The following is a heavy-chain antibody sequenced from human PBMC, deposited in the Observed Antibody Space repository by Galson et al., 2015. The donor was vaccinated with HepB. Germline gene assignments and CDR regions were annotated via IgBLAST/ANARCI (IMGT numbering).Heavy chain of an antibody. V-gene: IGHV7-4-1*02. Sequence: SVKVSCKASGYTFTSYAMNWVRQAPGQGLEWMGWINTNTGNPTYAQGFTGRFVFSLDTSVSTAYLQISSLKAEDTAVYYCARAGEKRYCSSTSCYAYARGGSCYCWFDPWGQGTLVTVSS. D-gene: IGHD2-2*01. CDR1: GYTFTSYA. J-gene: IGHJ5*02. CDR3: ARAGEKRYCSSTSCYAYARGGSCYCWFDP. CDR2: INTNTGNP.